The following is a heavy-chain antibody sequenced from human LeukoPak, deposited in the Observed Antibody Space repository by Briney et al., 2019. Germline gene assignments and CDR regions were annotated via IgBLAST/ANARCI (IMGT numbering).Heavy chain of an antibody. V-gene: IGHV3-23*01. CDR2: ISDSGGST. Sequence: GGSLRLSCAASGFTFSNYGLSWVRQAPGKGLEWVSSISDSGGSTYFADSVKGRFTISRDNSKNTLYVQMNSLRAEDTAVYYCAKGGPSTSFDYWGQGTVVTVSS. D-gene: IGHD2-2*01. CDR3: AKGGPSTSFDY. CDR1: GFTFSNYG. J-gene: IGHJ4*02.